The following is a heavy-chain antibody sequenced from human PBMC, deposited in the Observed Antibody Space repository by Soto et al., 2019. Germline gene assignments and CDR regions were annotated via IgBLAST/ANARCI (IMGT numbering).Heavy chain of an antibody. V-gene: IGHV2-5*02. CDR3: ERAKGGRSFDY. D-gene: IGHD2-15*01. J-gene: IGHJ4*02. CDR1: GFSLSTSGVG. CDR2: IYWDDDK. Sequence: QITLKASGPTLVNPPQTLTLTCTFSGFSLSTSGVGVRWIRQPPVKALEWLALIYWDDDKRYSPSLKSRITITKDTSKNQVVLTMANMDPVDTATYYCERAKGGRSFDYWGQGTLVAVSS.